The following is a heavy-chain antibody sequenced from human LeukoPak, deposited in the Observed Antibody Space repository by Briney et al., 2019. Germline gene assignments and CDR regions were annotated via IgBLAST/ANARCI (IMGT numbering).Heavy chain of an antibody. J-gene: IGHJ4*02. CDR3: AKEVWSAMYYFDF. CDR1: AFTFRSYD. Sequence: PGGSLRLSCAASAFTFRSYDMSWVRQAPGKGLEWVSTLSGSGASTYYADSVKGRFTISRDNSKNTLFLQMNSMRAEDTAVYYCAKEVWSAMYYFDFWGQGTLVTVSS. CDR2: LSGSGAST. D-gene: IGHD2-2*01. V-gene: IGHV3-23*01.